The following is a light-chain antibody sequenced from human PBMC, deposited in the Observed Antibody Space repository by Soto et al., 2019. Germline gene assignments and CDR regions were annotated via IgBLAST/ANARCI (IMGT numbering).Light chain of an antibody. J-gene: IGKJ2*01. CDR3: MQVTHWPYT. CDR2: KVS. CDR1: QSLLYGDGTTY. Sequence: DALMTQSPLSLPVTLGQTASISCRSSQSLLYGDGTTYLNWFHQRPGHSPRRLIYKVSHRDSGVTERLSGSGSGTDFTLEISRVEDEDVGVYYCMQVTHWPYTFGQGTRLEIK. V-gene: IGKV2-30*01.